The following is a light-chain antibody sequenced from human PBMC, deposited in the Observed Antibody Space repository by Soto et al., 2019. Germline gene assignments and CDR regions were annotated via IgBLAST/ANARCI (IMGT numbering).Light chain of an antibody. CDR2: RNN. Sequence: QSMLTQPPSASGTPGQRVTISCSGSSSNIGSNYVYWYQQLPGTAPKLLIYRNNQRPSGVPDRFSGSKSGTSASLAISGLRSEDEADYYCAAWDDSLSGQVFGGGTKVTVL. V-gene: IGLV1-47*01. J-gene: IGLJ3*02. CDR1: SSNIGSNY. CDR3: AAWDDSLSGQV.